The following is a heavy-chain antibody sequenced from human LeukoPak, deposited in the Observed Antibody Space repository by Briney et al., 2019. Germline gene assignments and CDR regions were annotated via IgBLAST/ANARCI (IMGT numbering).Heavy chain of an antibody. D-gene: IGHD3-10*01. J-gene: IGHJ3*01. CDR3: AKVVGIWIGEMFDAFDV. CDR1: GFTFSSYA. CDR2: ISGSGDAT. V-gene: IGHV3-23*01. Sequence: GGSLRLSCAASGFTFSSYAMSWVRQAPGKGLEWVSAISGSGDATYYADSVKDRFTISRDNSKNILYLQMNGLRAEDTALYYCAKVVGIWIGEMFDAFDVWGQGTTVTVSS.